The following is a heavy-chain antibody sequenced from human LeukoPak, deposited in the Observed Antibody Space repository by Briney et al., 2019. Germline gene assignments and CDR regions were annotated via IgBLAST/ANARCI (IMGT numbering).Heavy chain of an antibody. CDR3: ARGGPGIPGY. J-gene: IGHJ4*02. V-gene: IGHV4-4*02. CDR2: IYHSGSP. CDR1: GGSISSNNW. D-gene: IGHD2-21*01. Sequence: SETLSLTCAVSGGSISSNNWWGWVRQPPGKGLEWIGEIYHSGSPNYNPSLKSRATISVDTSKNQFSLKLRSVTAADTAVYYCARGGPGIPGYWGQGTLVTVSS.